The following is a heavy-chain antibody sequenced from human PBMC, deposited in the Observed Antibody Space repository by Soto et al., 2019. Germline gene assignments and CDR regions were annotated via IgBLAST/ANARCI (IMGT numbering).Heavy chain of an antibody. J-gene: IGHJ6*02. CDR1: GYTFTSYG. D-gene: IGHD2-2*01. CDR3: ARGRVPAAIGAYYYYGMDV. Sequence: ASVKVSCKASGYTFTSYGISWVRQAPGQGLEWMGWISAYNGNTNYAQKLQGRVTMTTDTSTSTAYMELRSLRSDDTAVYYWARGRVPAAIGAYYYYGMDVWGQGTTVTVSS. V-gene: IGHV1-18*01. CDR2: ISAYNGNT.